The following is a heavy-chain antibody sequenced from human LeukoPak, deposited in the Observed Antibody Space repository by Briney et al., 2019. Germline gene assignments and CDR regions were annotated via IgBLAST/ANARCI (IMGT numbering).Heavy chain of an antibody. Sequence: GGSLRLSCAASGFSFSNHWMHWVRQAPGKGLVWVSRINSDGSSTTYADSVKGRFTTSRDNAKNTLYLQMNSLRDEDTAVYYCTRDVSQSSSWYGEFDYWSQGTQVTVSS. J-gene: IGHJ4*02. CDR2: INSDGSST. CDR3: TRDVSQSSSWYGEFDY. D-gene: IGHD6-13*01. CDR1: GFSFSNHW. V-gene: IGHV3-74*03.